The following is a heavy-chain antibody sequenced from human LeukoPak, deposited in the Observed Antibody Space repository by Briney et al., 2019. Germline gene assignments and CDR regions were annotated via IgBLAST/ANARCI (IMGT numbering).Heavy chain of an antibody. CDR2: INPKSGGT. Sequence: ASVKVSCKASGYTFTGYYMHWVRQAPGKGLECMGWINPKSGGTNYAQKFQGRVTMTRHTSSSTAYMELSRLRADDTAVYYCPRYSSSWYGGHNWFDPWGQGTRVTVSS. V-gene: IGHV1-2*02. CDR1: GYTFTGYY. D-gene: IGHD6-13*01. J-gene: IGHJ5*02. CDR3: PRYSSSWYGGHNWFDP.